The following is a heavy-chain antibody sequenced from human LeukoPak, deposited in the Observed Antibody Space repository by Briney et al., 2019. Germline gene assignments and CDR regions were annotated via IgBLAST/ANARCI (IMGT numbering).Heavy chain of an antibody. J-gene: IGHJ4*02. CDR3: ARTPMVVVVIAYFDY. D-gene: IGHD3-22*01. Sequence: GGSLRLSCAASGFTFSCYAMYWVRQAPGKGLEWVAVISYDGSNKYYADSVKGRFTISRDNSKNTLYLQMNSLRAEDTAVYCCARTPMVVVVIAYFDYWGQGTLVTVSS. V-gene: IGHV3-30-3*01. CDR1: GFTFSCYA. CDR2: ISYDGSNK.